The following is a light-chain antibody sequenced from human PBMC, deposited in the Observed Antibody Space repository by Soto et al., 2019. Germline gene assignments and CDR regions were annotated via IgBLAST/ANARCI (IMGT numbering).Light chain of an antibody. V-gene: IGLV2-14*01. J-gene: IGLJ1*01. CDR1: SSDVGGYNY. CDR2: EVS. CDR3: SSYRSGGTFV. Sequence: QSVLTQPASVSGSPGQSITISCTGTSSDVGGYNYVSWYQQQSGKAPKLMIHEVSNRPSGVSNRFSGSKSGNTASLTISGLQAEDEADYYCSSYRSGGTFVFGSGTKVTVL.